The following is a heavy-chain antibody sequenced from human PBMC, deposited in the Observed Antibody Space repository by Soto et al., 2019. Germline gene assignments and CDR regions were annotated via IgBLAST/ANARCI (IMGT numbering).Heavy chain of an antibody. Sequence: ASVKVSFKASGYSFTGYYMHWVRQAPGQGLEWMGWINPNSGGTNYAQKFQGWVTMTRDTSISTAYMELSRLRSDDTAVYYCARAQVRDYYDSSGYSNWFDPWGQGTLVTVSS. CDR2: INPNSGGT. J-gene: IGHJ5*02. CDR3: ARAQVRDYYDSSGYSNWFDP. CDR1: GYSFTGYY. V-gene: IGHV1-2*04. D-gene: IGHD3-22*01.